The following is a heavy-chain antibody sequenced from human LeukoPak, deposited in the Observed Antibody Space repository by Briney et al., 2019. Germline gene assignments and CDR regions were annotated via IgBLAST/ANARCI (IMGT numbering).Heavy chain of an antibody. CDR1: GRSISSTNFY. CDR3: ARRSLANSSGPTGVFDP. V-gene: IGHV4-39*01. CDR2: ISYSGAT. D-gene: IGHD3-22*01. J-gene: IGHJ5*02. Sequence: SETLSLTCTVSGRSISSTNFYWGWIRQPPGKGLEWIGSISYSGATYYNASLKSRLTVSADTSKKEFSLKLSSVTAADTAVYFCARRSLANSSGPTGVFDPWGQGTLVTVSS.